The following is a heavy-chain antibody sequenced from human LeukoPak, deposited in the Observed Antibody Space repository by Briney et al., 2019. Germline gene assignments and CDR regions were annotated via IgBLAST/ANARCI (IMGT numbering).Heavy chain of an antibody. V-gene: IGHV3-53*01. D-gene: IGHD2-21*02. CDR1: GFIVSKNY. Sequence: GGSLSLTCAAYGFIVSKNYMSWVRQAPGKGLEWVAVIYSSGITYYADSVKGRFTISRDKSKNPLYLQMNSLRAEDTAVYYCARDRVVTTTEDGFDVWGQGTMVTVSS. CDR2: IYSSGIT. J-gene: IGHJ3*01. CDR3: ARDRVVTTTEDGFDV.